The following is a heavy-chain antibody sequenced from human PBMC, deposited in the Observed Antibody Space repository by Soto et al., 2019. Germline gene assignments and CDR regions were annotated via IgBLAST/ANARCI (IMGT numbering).Heavy chain of an antibody. CDR1: GFICRSYD. CDR3: AKATATGGGAFDI. D-gene: IGHD2-8*02. CDR2: ILVDGRT. Sequence: VGSLILSCAASGFICRSYDMSWVRQAPGKGLEWVSTILVDGRTFYVDSVKGRFTISRDSSKNTVYLQMNSLTAGDTALYYCAKATATGGGAFDICGQGTMVTVSS. J-gene: IGHJ3*02. V-gene: IGHV3-23*01.